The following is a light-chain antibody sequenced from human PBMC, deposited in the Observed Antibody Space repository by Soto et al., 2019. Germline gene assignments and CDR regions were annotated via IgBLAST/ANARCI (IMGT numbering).Light chain of an antibody. V-gene: IGKV3-20*01. CDR3: QHYRS. CDR2: GAS. J-gene: IGKJ4*01. CDR1: RSVISNS. Sequence: EIVLTQSPGTLSLSPGERATLSCRASRSVISNSLAWYQQKPGQAPRLLIYGASSRATGIPDRFSGSGSGTDFTLTISRLETEDFAVYYCQHYRSFGGGTKVEIK.